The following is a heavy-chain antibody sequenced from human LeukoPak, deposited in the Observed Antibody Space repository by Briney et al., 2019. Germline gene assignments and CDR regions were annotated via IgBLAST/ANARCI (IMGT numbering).Heavy chain of an antibody. J-gene: IGHJ4*02. CDR1: GGSISSSSYY. D-gene: IGHD2-15*01. CDR2: IYYSGST. CDR3: ASSARRYHFDY. Sequence: PSQTLSLTCTVSGGSISSSSYYWGWIRQPPGKGLEWIGSIYYSGSTYYNPSLKSRVTISVDTSKNQFSLKLSSVTAADTAVYYCASSARRYHFDYWGQGTLVTVSS. V-gene: IGHV4-39*01.